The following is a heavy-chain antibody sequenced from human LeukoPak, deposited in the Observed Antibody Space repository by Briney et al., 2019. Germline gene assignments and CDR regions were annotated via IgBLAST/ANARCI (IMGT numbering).Heavy chain of an antibody. Sequence: SETLSLTCTVSGGSISSSSYYWGWIRQPPGKGLEWIGSIYYSGSTYCNPSLKSRVTISVDTSKNQFSLKLSSVTAADTAVYYCASGDGVYFDYWGQGTLVTVSS. CDR2: IYYSGST. V-gene: IGHV4-39*01. CDR1: GGSISSSSYY. CDR3: ASGDGVYFDY. J-gene: IGHJ4*02. D-gene: IGHD2-21*02.